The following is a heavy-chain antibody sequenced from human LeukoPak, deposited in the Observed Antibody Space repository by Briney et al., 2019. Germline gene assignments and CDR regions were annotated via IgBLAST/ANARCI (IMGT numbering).Heavy chain of an antibody. CDR3: ARDRRSAHYYDSSGSYFDY. D-gene: IGHD3-22*01. V-gene: IGHV1-18*01. J-gene: IGHJ4*02. CDR1: GYTFTSYG. CDR2: ISPYNGIT. Sequence: GASVKVSCKASGYTFTSYGISWVRQAPGQGREWMGWISPYNGITNYAQKLQGRVTMTTDTSTRKTYMEMRSLRSDDTAVYYCARDRRSAHYYDSSGSYFDYWGQGTLVTVSS.